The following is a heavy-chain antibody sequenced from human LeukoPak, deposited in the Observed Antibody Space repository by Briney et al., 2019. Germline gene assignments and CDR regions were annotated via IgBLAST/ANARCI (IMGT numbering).Heavy chain of an antibody. CDR3: ARDQAAYYDASAIDY. D-gene: IGHD3-22*01. CDR1: GFTFSSYW. V-gene: IGHV3-74*01. J-gene: IGHJ4*02. Sequence: GGSPRLSCAASGFTFSSYWMHWVRQAPGKGLVWVSHINSAGSSTSYADSVKGRFTISRDNAKNTLYLQMKSLRAEDTAMYYCARDQAAYYDASAIDYWGQGTLVTVSS. CDR2: INSAGSST.